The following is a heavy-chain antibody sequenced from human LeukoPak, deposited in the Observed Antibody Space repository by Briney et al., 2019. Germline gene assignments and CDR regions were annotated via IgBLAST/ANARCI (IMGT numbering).Heavy chain of an antibody. CDR3: ATVPKGGGNFDY. CDR1: GYTLTELS. Sequence: ASVKVSCKVSGYTLTELSMHWVRQAPGKGLEWMGGFDPEDGETIYAQKFQGRVTMTEDTSTDTAYMELSSLRSEDTAVYYCATVPKGGGNFDYWGQGTLVTVSS. J-gene: IGHJ4*02. D-gene: IGHD1-26*01. V-gene: IGHV1-24*01. CDR2: FDPEDGET.